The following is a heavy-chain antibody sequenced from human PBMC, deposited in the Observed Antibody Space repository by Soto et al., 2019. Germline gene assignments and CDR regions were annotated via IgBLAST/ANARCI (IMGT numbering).Heavy chain of an antibody. CDR3: ARDLGIVVVPAAIADDY. Sequence: GGSLRLSCAASGFTFSSYEMNWVRQAPGKVLEWVSYISSSGSTIYYADSVKGRFTISRDNAKNSLYLQMNSLRAEDTAVYYCARDLGIVVVPAAIADDYWGQGTLVTVSS. D-gene: IGHD2-2*01. J-gene: IGHJ4*02. CDR2: ISSSGSTI. V-gene: IGHV3-48*03. CDR1: GFTFSSYE.